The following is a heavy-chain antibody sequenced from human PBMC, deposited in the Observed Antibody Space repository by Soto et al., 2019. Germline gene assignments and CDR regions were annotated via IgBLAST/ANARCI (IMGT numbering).Heavy chain of an antibody. J-gene: IGHJ6*02. CDR2: ISYDGSNK. D-gene: IGHD3-22*01. V-gene: IGHV3-30*18. Sequence: SCKASGFTFSSYGMHWVRQAPGKGLEWVAVISYDGSNKYYADSVKGRFTISRDNSKNTLYLQMNSLRAEDTAVYYCAKGGSSGYYSFYGMDVWGQGTTVTVSS. CDR3: AKGGSSGYYSFYGMDV. CDR1: GFTFSSYG.